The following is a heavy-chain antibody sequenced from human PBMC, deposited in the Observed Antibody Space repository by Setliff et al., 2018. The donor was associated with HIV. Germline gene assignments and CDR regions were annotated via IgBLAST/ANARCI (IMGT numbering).Heavy chain of an antibody. Sequence: GASVKVSCKTSGDKFCSFDINWVRQASGQGLEWVGWVYASTGHTAYARKFEGRVTMTWDPSTGIGYMELNSLRADDTAVYYCARGIDILVKMGIYYHYMDVWGKGTTVTVSS. D-gene: IGHD2-15*01. J-gene: IGHJ6*03. CDR1: GDKFCSFD. CDR3: ARGIDILVKMGIYYHYMDV. CDR2: VYASTGHT. V-gene: IGHV1-8*01.